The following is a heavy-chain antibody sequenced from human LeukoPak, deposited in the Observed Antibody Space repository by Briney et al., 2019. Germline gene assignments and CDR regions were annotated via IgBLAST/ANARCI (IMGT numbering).Heavy chain of an antibody. V-gene: IGHV3-7*03. CDR3: AREGDGDPSFDY. J-gene: IGHJ4*02. D-gene: IGHD4-17*01. Sequence: GGSLRLSCAASGFIFSSNWMNWVRQAPGKGLEWVANIKQDGSEKYYVDSVEGRFTISRDNAKNSLFLQMNSLRAEDTAVYYCAREGDGDPSFDYWGQGTLVTVSS. CDR2: IKQDGSEK. CDR1: GFIFSSNW.